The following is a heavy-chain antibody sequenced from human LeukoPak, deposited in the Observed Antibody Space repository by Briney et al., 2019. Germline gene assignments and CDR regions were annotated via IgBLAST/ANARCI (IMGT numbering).Heavy chain of an antibody. Sequence: ASVKVSCKASGYTFTGYYMHWVRQAPGQGLEWMGWINPNSGGTNYAQKFQGRVTMTRDTSISTAYMELSRLRSDDTAVYYCARARGSGSYYGHDYYYYHYKDVWGKGTTVTVSS. J-gene: IGHJ6*03. CDR2: INPNSGGT. D-gene: IGHD3-10*01. CDR3: ARARGSGSYYGHDYYYYHYKDV. V-gene: IGHV1-2*02. CDR1: GYTFTGYY.